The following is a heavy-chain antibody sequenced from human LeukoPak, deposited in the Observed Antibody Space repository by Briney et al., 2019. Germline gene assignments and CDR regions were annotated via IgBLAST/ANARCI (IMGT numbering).Heavy chain of an antibody. D-gene: IGHD3-3*01. V-gene: IGHV3-33*06. CDR1: GFTFSSYG. Sequence: GGSLRLSCAASGFTFSSYGMHWVRQAPGKGLECVAVIWYDGSNKYYADSVKGRFTISRDNSKNTLYLQMNSLRAEDTAVYYCAKDIRFLEWLVDYWGQGTLVTVSS. CDR3: AKDIRFLEWLVDY. J-gene: IGHJ4*02. CDR2: IWYDGSNK.